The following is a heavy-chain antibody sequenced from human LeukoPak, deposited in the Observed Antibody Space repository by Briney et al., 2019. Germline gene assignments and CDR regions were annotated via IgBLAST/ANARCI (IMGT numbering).Heavy chain of an antibody. CDR3: ARRTSYGDYGGGFDY. Sequence: GGSLRLSCAASGFTFSSYEMNWVRQAPGKGLEWVSYISSSGSTIYYADSVTGRFIISRDNAQNSLYLQMNSLRAEDTAVYYCARRTSYGDYGGGFDYWGQGTLVTVSS. CDR2: ISSSGSTI. D-gene: IGHD4-17*01. CDR1: GFTFSSYE. J-gene: IGHJ4*02. V-gene: IGHV3-48*03.